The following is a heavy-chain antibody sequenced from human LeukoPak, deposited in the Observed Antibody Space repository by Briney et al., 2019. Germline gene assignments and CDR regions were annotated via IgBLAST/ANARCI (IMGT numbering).Heavy chain of an antibody. CDR1: GDSISSGDYY. D-gene: IGHD3-22*01. CDR3: ARGRRLSGYTRGVAFDI. V-gene: IGHV4-61*02. Sequence: NSSQTLSLTCTVSGDSISSGDYYWSWLRQPAGKGLEWTGRISSSGSTNYNPSLKSRVTISVDTSKNQFSLKLSSVTAADTAVYYCARGRRLSGYTRGVAFDIWGQGTMVTVSS. J-gene: IGHJ3*02. CDR2: ISSSGST.